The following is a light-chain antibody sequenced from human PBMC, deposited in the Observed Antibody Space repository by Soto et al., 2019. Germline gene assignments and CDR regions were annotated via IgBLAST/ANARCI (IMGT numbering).Light chain of an antibody. J-gene: IGKJ1*01. CDR1: QSVSTS. V-gene: IGKV3-11*01. Sequence: IVLTQSPATLSLSPGERAALSCRASQSVSTSLAWYQHKPGQAPRLIIYDASKRAPGIPARFSGSGSGTDFTLTISSLEPEEFAVYYCQVRDVWPTFGQGTKVEIK. CDR2: DAS. CDR3: QVRDVWPT.